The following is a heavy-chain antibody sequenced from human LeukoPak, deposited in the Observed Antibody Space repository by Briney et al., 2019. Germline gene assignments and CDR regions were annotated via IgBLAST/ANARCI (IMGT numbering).Heavy chain of an antibody. D-gene: IGHD6-13*01. J-gene: IGHJ4*02. CDR3: ARAQGNMYSSSWYY. CDR1: GFTFSSYA. CDR2: IWYDGSNK. Sequence: GGSLRLSCAASGFTFSSYAMSWVRQAPGKGLEWVAVIWYDGSNKYYADSVKGRFTISRDNSKNTLYLQMNSLRAEDTAVYYCARAQGNMYSSSWYYWGQGTLVTVS. V-gene: IGHV3-33*08.